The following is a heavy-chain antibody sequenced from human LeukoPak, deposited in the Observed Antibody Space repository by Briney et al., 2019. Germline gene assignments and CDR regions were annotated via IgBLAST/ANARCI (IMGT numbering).Heavy chain of an antibody. CDR1: GFSFSDYS. Sequence: GGSLRLSCAASGFSFSDYSMTWVRQAPGKGLEWISHISGSSSIIYYADSVEGRFTISRDNARDSLYLQMNSLRAEDTAYYYCARWAQERHFDYWGQGNRVTVSA. V-gene: IGHV3-48*01. CDR2: ISGSSSII. D-gene: IGHD1-26*01. CDR3: ARWAQERHFDY. J-gene: IGHJ4*02.